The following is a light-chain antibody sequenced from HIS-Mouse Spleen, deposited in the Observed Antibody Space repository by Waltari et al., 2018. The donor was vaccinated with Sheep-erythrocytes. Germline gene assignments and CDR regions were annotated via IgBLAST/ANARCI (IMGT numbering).Light chain of an antibody. V-gene: IGLV3-1*01. CDR2: QDS. CDR1: KLGDKY. Sequence: SYELTQPPSVSVSPGQTASITCSGDKLGDKYACWYQQKPGQSPVLVIYQDSKRPSGIPGRFAGSNAGKPATLTISGTQAMDEADYYCQAWDSGTAVFGGGTKLTVL. CDR3: QAWDSGTAV. J-gene: IGLJ2*01.